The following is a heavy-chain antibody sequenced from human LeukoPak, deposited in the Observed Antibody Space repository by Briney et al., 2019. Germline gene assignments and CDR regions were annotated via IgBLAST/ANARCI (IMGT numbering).Heavy chain of an antibody. CDR1: GFTFSSYA. D-gene: IGHD3-22*01. CDR3: ARERYDSSGYRFDY. V-gene: IGHV3-48*04. J-gene: IGHJ4*02. CDR2: IGSSSSTI. Sequence: QTGGSLRLSCAASGFTFSSYAMSWVRQAPGKGLEWVSYIGSSSSTIYYADSVKGRFTISRDNAKNSLYLQMNSLRAEDTAVYYCARERYDSSGYRFDYWGQGTLVTVSS.